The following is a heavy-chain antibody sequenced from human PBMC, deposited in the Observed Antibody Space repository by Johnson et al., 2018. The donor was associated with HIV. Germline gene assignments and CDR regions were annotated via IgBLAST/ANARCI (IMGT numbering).Heavy chain of an antibody. CDR2: ISYEGSNK. J-gene: IGHJ3*02. CDR3: ASGDAFDI. V-gene: IGHV3-30*04. Sequence: QVQLVESGGGVVQPGRSLRLSCAASGFTFSNYAIHWVRQAPGKGLEWVSVISYEGSNKYYAASVKGRFSISRDNSKNTLYLQMNSLRAEDTAVYYCASGDAFDIWGRGTKVTVSS. CDR1: GFTFSNYA.